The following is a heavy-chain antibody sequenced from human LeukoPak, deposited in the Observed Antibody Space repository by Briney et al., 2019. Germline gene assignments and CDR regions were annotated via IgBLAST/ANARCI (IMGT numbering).Heavy chain of an antibody. CDR2: INPNSGGT. D-gene: IGHD3-10*01. CDR1: GYTFTGYY. Sequence: ASVKVSCKASGYTFTGYYMHWVRQAPGQGLEWMGWINPNSGGTNHAQKFQGRVTMTRDTSISTAYMELSRLRSDDTAVYYCARARTTSRTGSYYNWGQGTLVTVSS. J-gene: IGHJ4*02. V-gene: IGHV1-2*02. CDR3: ARARTTSRTGSYYN.